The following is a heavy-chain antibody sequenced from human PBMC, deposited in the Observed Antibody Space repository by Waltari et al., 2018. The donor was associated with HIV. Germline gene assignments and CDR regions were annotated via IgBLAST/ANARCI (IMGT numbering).Heavy chain of an antibody. D-gene: IGHD3-22*01. J-gene: IGHJ4*02. CDR1: GFTFSSYA. V-gene: IGHV3-64*01. Sequence: EVQLVESGGGLVQPGGSLRLSCAASGFTFSSYAMHWVRQAPGKGLEYVSAISSNGGSTYYANSVKGRFTISRDNSKNTLYLQMGSLRAEDMAVYYCARAAHDSSGYYAFYFDYWGQGTLVTVSS. CDR2: ISSNGGST. CDR3: ARAAHDSSGYYAFYFDY.